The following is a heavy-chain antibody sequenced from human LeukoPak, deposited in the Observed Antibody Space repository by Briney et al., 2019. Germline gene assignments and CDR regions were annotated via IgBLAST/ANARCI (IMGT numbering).Heavy chain of an antibody. J-gene: IGHJ6*02. V-gene: IGHV4-34*01. CDR3: ARGRTTETTFYYYYYGMDV. D-gene: IGHD4-11*01. CDR1: GGSFSGYY. Sequence: PSETLSLTRAVYGGSFSGYYWSWIRQPPGKGLEWIGEINHSGSTNYNPSLKSRVTIPVDTSKNQFSLKLSSVTAADTAVYYCARGRTTETTFYYYYYGMDVWGQGTTVTVSS. CDR2: INHSGST.